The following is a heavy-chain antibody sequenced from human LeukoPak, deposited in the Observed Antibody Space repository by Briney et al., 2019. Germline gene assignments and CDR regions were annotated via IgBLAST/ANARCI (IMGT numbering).Heavy chain of an antibody. CDR3: AREEIDGYNPAPYFDY. CDR2: ISWNSGSI. CDR1: GFTFDDYA. J-gene: IGHJ4*02. D-gene: IGHD5-24*01. V-gene: IGHV3-9*01. Sequence: PGGSLRLSCAASGFTFDDYAMHWVRQAPGKGLEWVSGISWNSGSIGYADSVKGRFTISRDNAKNSLYLQMNSLRAEDTAVYYCAREEIDGYNPAPYFDYWGQGTLVTVSS.